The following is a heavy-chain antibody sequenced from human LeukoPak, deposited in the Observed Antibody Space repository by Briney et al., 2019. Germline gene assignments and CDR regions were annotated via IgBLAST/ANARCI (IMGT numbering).Heavy chain of an antibody. CDR1: GFTFRNYW. CDR3: ARDTYGDYALAWFDP. D-gene: IGHD4-17*01. Sequence: GGSLRLSCAASGFTFRNYWMSWVRQAPGKGLEWVANIRQDGSEKYYVDSVKGRFTISRDNAKNSLYLQMNSLRAEDTVVYYCARDTYGDYALAWFDPWGQGTLVTVSS. V-gene: IGHV3-7*01. J-gene: IGHJ5*02. CDR2: IRQDGSEK.